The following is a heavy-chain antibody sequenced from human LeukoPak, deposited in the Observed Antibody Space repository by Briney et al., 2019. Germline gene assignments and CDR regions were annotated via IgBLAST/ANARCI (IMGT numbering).Heavy chain of an antibody. D-gene: IGHD4-17*01. Sequence: LVASVKVSCKASGYTFTGYYMHWVRQAPGQGLEWMGRINPSGGSTSYAQKFRGRVTMTRDTSTSTVYMELSSLRSEDTAVYYCARDQEGRYYFDYWGQGTLVTVSS. V-gene: IGHV1-46*01. CDR2: INPSGGST. CDR1: GYTFTGYY. J-gene: IGHJ4*02. CDR3: ARDQEGRYYFDY.